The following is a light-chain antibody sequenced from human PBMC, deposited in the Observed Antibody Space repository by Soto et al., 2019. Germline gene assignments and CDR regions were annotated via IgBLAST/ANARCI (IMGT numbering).Light chain of an antibody. CDR2: GNN. Sequence: QAVVTQPPSASGTPRQRVTISCSGNNSNIGNNTVNWYQQLPGTAPKVLIYGNNQRPSGVPDRFSGSKSGTSASLAISGLQSEDEAFYSCATWDDSLDGVIFGGGTKVTVL. CDR1: NSNIGNNT. V-gene: IGLV1-44*01. CDR3: ATWDDSLDGVI. J-gene: IGLJ2*01.